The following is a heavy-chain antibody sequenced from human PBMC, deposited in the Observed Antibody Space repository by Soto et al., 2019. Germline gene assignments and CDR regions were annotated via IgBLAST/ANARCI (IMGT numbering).Heavy chain of an antibody. D-gene: IGHD2-2*01. CDR2: FYYSGST. Sequence: SETLSLTCTVSGGSISSYYWSWIRQPPGKGLEWIGYFYYSGSTNYNPSLKSRVTISVDTSKNQFSLKLSSVTAADTAVYYCARQVGYCSSTSCYFVHDAYYYMDVWGKGTTVTVSS. J-gene: IGHJ6*03. CDR3: ARQVGYCSSTSCYFVHDAYYYMDV. CDR1: GGSISSYY. V-gene: IGHV4-59*08.